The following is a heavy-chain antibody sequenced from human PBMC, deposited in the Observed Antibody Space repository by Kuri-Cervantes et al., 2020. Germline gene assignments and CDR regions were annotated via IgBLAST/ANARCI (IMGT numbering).Heavy chain of an antibody. Sequence: ASVKVSCKASGYTFTSYYMHWVRQAPGQGLEWMGIINPSGGSATYAQKFQGRVTMTRGKSTSTVYMELSSLRSDDTAVYHCARLSYYCFDHWGQGTLVTVSS. D-gene: IGHD2-21*01. V-gene: IGHV1-46*01. CDR2: INPSGGSA. J-gene: IGHJ4*02. CDR3: ARLSYYCFDH. CDR1: GYTFTSYY.